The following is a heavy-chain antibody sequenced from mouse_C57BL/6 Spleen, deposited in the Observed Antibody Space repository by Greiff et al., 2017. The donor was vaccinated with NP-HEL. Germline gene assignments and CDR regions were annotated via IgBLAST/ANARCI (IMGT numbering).Heavy chain of an antibody. J-gene: IGHJ2*01. CDR2: IDPSDSET. Sequence: VQLQQPGAELVRPGSSVKLSCKASGYTFTSYWMHWVKQRPIQGLEWIGNIDPSDSETHYNQKFTDKATLTVDKSSSTAYMQLSSLTSEDSAVYYCARRAVAPFDYWGQGTTLTVSS. CDR1: GYTFTSYW. CDR3: ARRAVAPFDY. D-gene: IGHD1-1*01. V-gene: IGHV1-52*01.